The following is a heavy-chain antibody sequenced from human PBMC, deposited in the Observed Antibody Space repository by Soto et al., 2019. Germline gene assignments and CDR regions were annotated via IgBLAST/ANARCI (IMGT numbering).Heavy chain of an antibody. CDR1: GYTLTELS. Sequence: ASVKVSCKVSGYTLTELSMHWVRQAPGKGLEWMGGFDPEDGETIYAQKFQGRVTMTEDTSTDTAYMELSSLRSEGTAVYYCATRFGSWFGELAHWGQGTLVTVSS. V-gene: IGHV1-24*01. CDR2: FDPEDGET. J-gene: IGHJ4*02. D-gene: IGHD3-10*01. CDR3: ATRFGSWFGELAH.